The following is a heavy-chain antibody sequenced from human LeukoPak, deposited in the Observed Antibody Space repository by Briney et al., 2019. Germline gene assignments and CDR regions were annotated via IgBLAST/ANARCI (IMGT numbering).Heavy chain of an antibody. CDR1: GGSISSGDYY. J-gene: IGHJ4*02. D-gene: IGHD2-15*01. Sequence: PSETLSLTCTVSGGSISSGDYYWSWIRQPPGKGLEWIGYIYYSGSTYYDPSLKSRVTISVDTSKNQFSLKLSSVTAADTAVYYCARADEVVAATLWGQGTLVTVSS. CDR3: ARADEVVAATL. V-gene: IGHV4-30-4*01. CDR2: IYYSGST.